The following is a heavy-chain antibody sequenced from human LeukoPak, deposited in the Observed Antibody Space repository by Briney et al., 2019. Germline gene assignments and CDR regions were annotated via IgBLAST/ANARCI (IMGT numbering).Heavy chain of an antibody. D-gene: IGHD3-3*01. CDR2: ISAYNGNT. V-gene: IGHV1-18*01. Sequence: GASVKVSCKASGYTFNSYGINWVRQAPGQALEWMGWISAYNGNTNYAQKFQGRVTMTTDTSTSTAYMELRSLRSDDTAVYYCAWSRYYVPFYYMDVWGKGTTVTVSS. CDR1: GYTFNSYG. J-gene: IGHJ6*03. CDR3: AWSRYYVPFYYMDV.